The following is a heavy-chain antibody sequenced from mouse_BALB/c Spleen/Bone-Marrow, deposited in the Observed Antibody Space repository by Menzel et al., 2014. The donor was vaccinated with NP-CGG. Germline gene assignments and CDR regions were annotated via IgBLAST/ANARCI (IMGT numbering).Heavy chain of an antibody. CDR2: ISSGSSPI. J-gene: IGHJ2*01. CDR3: TRGGNWEDFDY. V-gene: IGHV5-17*02. Sequence: EVMLVESGGGLVQPGGSRKLSCAASGFTFXSFGMHWVRQAPEKGLEWVAYISSGSSPIFYADTVKGRFTISRDNPKNTLFLQMTSLRSEDTAMYYCTRGGNWEDFDYWGQGTTLTVSS. D-gene: IGHD4-1*01. CDR1: GFTFXSFG.